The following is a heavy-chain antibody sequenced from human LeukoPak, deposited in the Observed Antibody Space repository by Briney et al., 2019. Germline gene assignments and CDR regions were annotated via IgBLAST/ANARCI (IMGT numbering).Heavy chain of an antibody. CDR1: EFTFSNFW. Sequence: GGSLRLSCSASEFTFSNFWMSWVRQAPGKGPEWVANIKQDGSEKYYVDSVKGRFTISRDNAETSLHLQMNSLRAEDTAVYYCARDLSGSYGGYWGQGTLVTVSS. CDR2: IKQDGSEK. J-gene: IGHJ4*02. V-gene: IGHV3-7*01. CDR3: ARDLSGSYGGY. D-gene: IGHD1-26*01.